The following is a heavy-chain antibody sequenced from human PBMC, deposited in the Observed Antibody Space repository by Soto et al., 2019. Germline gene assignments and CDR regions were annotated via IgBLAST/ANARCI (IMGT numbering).Heavy chain of an antibody. CDR2: IYYSGRT. V-gene: IGHV4-39*01. D-gene: IGHD3-3*01. J-gene: IGHJ6*02. CDR3: ARGDDFWSGYTNYGMDV. Sequence: SETLSLTCTVSGGSISSSSYYWGWIRQPPGKGLEWIGSIYYSGRTYYNPSLKSRVTISVDTSKNQFSLKLSSVTAADTAVYYCARGDDFWSGYTNYGMDVWGQGTTVTVSS. CDR1: GGSISSSSYY.